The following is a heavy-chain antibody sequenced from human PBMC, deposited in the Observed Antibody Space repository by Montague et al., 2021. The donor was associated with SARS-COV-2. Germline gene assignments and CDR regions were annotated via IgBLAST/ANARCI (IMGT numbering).Heavy chain of an antibody. J-gene: IGHJ6*03. V-gene: IGHV4-39*01. CDR2: ISCSGRT. CDR1: GGSVSSSPYY. CDR3: ASSYYYGSGTYVYNYYMDV. D-gene: IGHD3-10*01. Sequence: SETLSLTCTVSGGSVSSSPYYWGWIRQPPGRGLEWVGSISCSGRTYFSPSLKSRLTISVDSSENQLSLRLSSVTAADTAVYYCASSYYYGSGTYVYNYYMDVWGKGTTVTVSS.